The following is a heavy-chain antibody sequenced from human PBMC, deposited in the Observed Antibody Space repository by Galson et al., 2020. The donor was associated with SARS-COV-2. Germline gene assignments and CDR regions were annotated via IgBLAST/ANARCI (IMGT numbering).Heavy chain of an antibody. CDR3: AKGHGDYLANWLDP. D-gene: IGHD4-17*01. CDR2: ISGSGGAT. V-gene: IGHV3-23*01. Sequence: GGSLRLSCAASGFTFSSYGMTWVRQAPGKGLEWVSSISGSGGATYYADFVKGRFTISRDNSRNALYLQLDSLRAEDTAVYYCAKGHGDYLANWLDPWGQGTRITVSS. J-gene: IGHJ5*02. CDR1: GFTFSSYG.